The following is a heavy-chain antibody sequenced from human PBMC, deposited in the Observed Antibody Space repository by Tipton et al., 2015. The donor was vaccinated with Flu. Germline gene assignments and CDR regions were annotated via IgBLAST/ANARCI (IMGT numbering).Heavy chain of an antibody. CDR1: GFTFNNYW. D-gene: IGHD2-15*01. CDR3: ARGRYCSGGSCAYFDY. CDR2: IKQDGSEK. Sequence: SLRLSCAASGFTFNNYWMNWVRQAPGKGLEWVANIKQDGSEKYYVDSVKGRFTISRDNAKNSLYLQMNSLRVEDTAVYYCARGRYCSGGSCAYFDYWGQGTLVTVSS. V-gene: IGHV3-7*04. J-gene: IGHJ4*02.